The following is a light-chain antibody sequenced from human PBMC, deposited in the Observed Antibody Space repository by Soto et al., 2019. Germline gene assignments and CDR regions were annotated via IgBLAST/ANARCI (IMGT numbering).Light chain of an antibody. CDR3: QQRSNSPFT. CDR1: QSVSSY. V-gene: IGKV3-11*01. J-gene: IGKJ3*01. Sequence: EIVLTQSPASLSLSPGERATVSCRASQSVSSYLAWYQQKPGQAPRLLIYDASNRATGIPARFSGSGSGTDFTLTISSLEPEDFALYYCQQRSNSPFTFGPGTKVDIK. CDR2: DAS.